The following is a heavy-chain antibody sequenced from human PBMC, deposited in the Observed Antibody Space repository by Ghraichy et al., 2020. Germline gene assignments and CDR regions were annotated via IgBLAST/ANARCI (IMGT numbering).Heavy chain of an antibody. CDR3: AHGHSSSWYQVEY. V-gene: IGHV3-30*02. Sequence: GGSLRLSCAASGFTFSSYGMHWVRQAPGKGLEWVAFIRYDGSNKYYADSVKGRFTISRDNSKNTLYLQMNSLRAEDTAVYYCAHGHSSSWYQVEYWGQGTLVTVSS. CDR1: GFTFSSYG. J-gene: IGHJ4*02. D-gene: IGHD6-13*01. CDR2: IRYDGSNK.